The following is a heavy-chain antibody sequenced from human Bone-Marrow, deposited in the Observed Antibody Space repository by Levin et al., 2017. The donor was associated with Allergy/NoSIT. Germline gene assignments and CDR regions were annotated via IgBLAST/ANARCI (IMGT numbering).Heavy chain of an antibody. J-gene: IGHJ4*02. V-gene: IGHV3-15*01. D-gene: IGHD7-27*01. CDR1: GFTLSNEW. CDR2: IQRSVDGDTT. Sequence: PGGSLRLSCAGSGFTLSNEWMHWVRQAPGKGLEWVARIQRSVDGDTTHYAAPVQGRFTISRDDSENTLHLQMNSLTTDDTGVYYCTGLGTREFDSWGQGTLVTVSS. CDR3: TGLGTREFDS.